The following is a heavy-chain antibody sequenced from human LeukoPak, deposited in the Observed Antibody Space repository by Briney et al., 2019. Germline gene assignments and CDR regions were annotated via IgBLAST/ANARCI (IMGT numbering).Heavy chain of an antibody. J-gene: IGHJ5*02. Sequence: SETLSLTCTVSGGSISSYYWSWIRQPPGKGLEWIGYIYYSGSTNYNPSLKSRVTISVDTSKNQFSLKLSSVTAADTAVYYCARVLKRITIFGVVFRWFDPWGQGTLVTVSS. CDR2: IYYSGST. V-gene: IGHV4-59*01. CDR1: GGSISSYY. D-gene: IGHD3-3*01. CDR3: ARVLKRITIFGVVFRWFDP.